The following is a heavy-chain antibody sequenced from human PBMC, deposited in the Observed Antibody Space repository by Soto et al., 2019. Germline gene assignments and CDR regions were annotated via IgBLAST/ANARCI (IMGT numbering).Heavy chain of an antibody. J-gene: IGHJ4*02. CDR2: IDWDDEK. V-gene: IGHV2-70*11. D-gene: IGHD3-22*01. CDR1: GGSISSYYW. Sequence: TLSLTCTVSGGSISSYYWSWIRQPPGKALEWLARIDWDDEKYYSTSLKTRLTISKDTSKNQVVLTMTNMDPVDTATYYCARTPTTFYYDSSGYHVVFDYWGQGALVTVSS. CDR3: ARTPTTFYYDSSGYHVVFDY.